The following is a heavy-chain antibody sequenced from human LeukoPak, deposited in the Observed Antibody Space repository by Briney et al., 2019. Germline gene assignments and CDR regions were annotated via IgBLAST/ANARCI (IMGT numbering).Heavy chain of an antibody. CDR2: INHSGST. Sequence: PGGSLRLSCVASGFIFSSYWMHWVRQAPGKGLEWIGEINHSGSTYYNPSLKSRVTISVDRSKNQFSLKLSSVTAADTAVYYCARGLSALDWFDPWGQGTLVTVSS. CDR3: ARGLSALDWFDP. V-gene: IGHV4-4*02. CDR1: GFIFSSYW. J-gene: IGHJ5*02.